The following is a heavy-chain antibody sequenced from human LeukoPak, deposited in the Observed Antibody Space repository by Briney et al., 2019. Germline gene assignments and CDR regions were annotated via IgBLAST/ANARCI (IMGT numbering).Heavy chain of an antibody. CDR1: GVSINDYF. Sequence: SETLSLTCNVSGVSINDYFWSWIRQPPGKGLEWIGYIYHSGSTSYNPSLKSRLTMSLDTSKNQFALRLSSVTAADTAVYYCATLTTVVTAYYFDYWGQGTLVTVSS. V-gene: IGHV4-59*01. D-gene: IGHD4-23*01. CDR2: IYHSGST. J-gene: IGHJ4*02. CDR3: ATLTTVVTAYYFDY.